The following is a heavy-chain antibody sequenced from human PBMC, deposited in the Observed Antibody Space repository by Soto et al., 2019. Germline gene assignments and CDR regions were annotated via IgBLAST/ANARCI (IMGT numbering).Heavy chain of an antibody. J-gene: IGHJ4*02. CDR2: TYYRSKWYN. Sequence: PSQTLSLTCAISGDSVSSNSAAWNWIRQSPSRGLEWLGRTYYRSKWYNDYAVSVKSRITINPDTSKNQFSLQLNSVTPEETAVYYCARDLILVGSSPGARYYFAYWGKGTLVTVSS. D-gene: IGHD6-6*01. V-gene: IGHV6-1*01. CDR3: ARDLILVGSSPGARYYFAY. CDR1: GDSVSSNSAA.